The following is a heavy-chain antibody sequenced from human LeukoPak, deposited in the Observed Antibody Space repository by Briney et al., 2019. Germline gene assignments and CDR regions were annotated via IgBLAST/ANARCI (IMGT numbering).Heavy chain of an antibody. D-gene: IGHD3-22*01. CDR3: ARGAGRITMIVVGSAFDI. V-gene: IGHV1-69*13. CDR2: IIPIFGTA. J-gene: IGHJ3*02. CDR1: GGTFSSYA. Sequence: GAAVKVSCKASGGTFSSYAISWVRQAPGQGLEWMGGIIPIFGTANYAQKFQGRVTITADESTSTAYMELSSLRSEDTAVYYCARGAGRITMIVVGSAFDIWGQGTMVTVSS.